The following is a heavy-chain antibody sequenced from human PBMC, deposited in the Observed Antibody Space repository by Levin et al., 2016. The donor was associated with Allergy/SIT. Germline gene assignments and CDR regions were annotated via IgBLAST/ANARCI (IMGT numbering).Heavy chain of an antibody. V-gene: IGHV4-59*11. D-gene: IGHD3-10*01. Sequence: SETLSLTCSVSGYSISSQYWSWIRQSPGKGLEWIGYIKHNGNIKYSPSLQSRVTISIDASQNQFSLKLRSVTAADTAVYYCARSYSRSYYGGYYFDYWGQGTLVTVSA. CDR3: ARSYSRSYYGGYYFDY. CDR1: GYSISSQY. J-gene: IGHJ4*02. CDR2: IKHNGNI.